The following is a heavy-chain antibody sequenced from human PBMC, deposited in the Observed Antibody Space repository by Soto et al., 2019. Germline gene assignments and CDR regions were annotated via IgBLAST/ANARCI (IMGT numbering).Heavy chain of an antibody. Sequence: PSETLSLTCAVYGGSFSGYYWSWIRQPPGKGLEWIGEINHSGSTNYNPSLKSRVTISVDTSKNQFSLKLSSVTAADTAVYYCARGQWGGYCSSTSCGDTAKGSYRLWGQGTLVTVSS. D-gene: IGHD2-2*01. CDR1: GGSFSGYY. J-gene: IGHJ4*02. V-gene: IGHV4-34*01. CDR2: INHSGST. CDR3: ARGQWGGYCSSTSCGDTAKGSYRL.